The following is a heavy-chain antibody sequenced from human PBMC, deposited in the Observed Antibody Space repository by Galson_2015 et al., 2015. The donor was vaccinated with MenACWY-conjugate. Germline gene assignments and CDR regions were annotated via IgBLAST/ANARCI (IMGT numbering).Heavy chain of an antibody. D-gene: IGHD3-3*01. V-gene: IGHV4-34*01. CDR3: ATWRGYIYGFGRDF. Sequence: SEDPFPTRGVLGGAVRGYYWNLIRQAPGEGLEWNGGNRRGGNTKYKPALEGRVHIPGETSTKQKSLHLTSVTAADTAVYYCATWRGYIYGFGRDFWGQGTRVTVSS. J-gene: IGHJ4*02. CDR2: NRRGGNT. CDR1: GGAVRGYY.